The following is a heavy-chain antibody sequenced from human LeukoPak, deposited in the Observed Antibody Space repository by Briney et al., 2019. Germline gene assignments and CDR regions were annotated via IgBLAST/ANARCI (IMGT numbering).Heavy chain of an antibody. V-gene: IGHV3-23*01. CDR1: GFIFNNYA. CDR2: ISGSGDST. J-gene: IGHJ4*02. CDR3: ARDQRARY. Sequence: GGSLRLSCAASGFIFNNYAMTWVRQAPGKGLEWVSGISGSGDSTFYADSVKGRFTISRDNAKNSLYLQMNSLRAEDTAVYYCARDQRARYWGQGTLVTVSS. D-gene: IGHD6-25*01.